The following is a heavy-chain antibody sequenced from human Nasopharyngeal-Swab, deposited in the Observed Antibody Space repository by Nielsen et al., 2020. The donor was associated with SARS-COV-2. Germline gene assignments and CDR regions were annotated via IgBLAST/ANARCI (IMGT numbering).Heavy chain of an antibody. CDR3: ARERPEHYFDL. J-gene: IGHJ4*02. CDR2: INGDTGNT. D-gene: IGHD2-21*01. Sequence: WVRQAPGQSLEWMGWINGDTGNTKYPEKFQGRVTITRDRSTKTAYMELRSLRSKDTAVYYCARERPEHYFDLWGPGTLVTVSS. V-gene: IGHV1-3*01.